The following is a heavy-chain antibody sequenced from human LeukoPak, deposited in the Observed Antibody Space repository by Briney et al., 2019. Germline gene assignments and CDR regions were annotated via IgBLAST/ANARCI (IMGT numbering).Heavy chain of an antibody. CDR2: ISNTSDTI. Sequence: QPGGSLRLSCAASGFSFSSYSMNWVRQAPGRGLEWVSHISNTSDTIFYAESVKGRFTISRDNSKNTMYLQMDSVRAEDTAVYYCARVPTTVTTVYFDYWGQGTLVTVSS. D-gene: IGHD4-17*01. CDR3: ARVPTTVTTVYFDY. J-gene: IGHJ4*02. CDR1: GFSFSSYS. V-gene: IGHV3-48*01.